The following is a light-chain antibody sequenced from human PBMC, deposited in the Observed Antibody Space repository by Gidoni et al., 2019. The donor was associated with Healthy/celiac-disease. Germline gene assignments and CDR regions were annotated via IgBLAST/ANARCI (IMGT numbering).Light chain of an antibody. J-gene: IGKJ4*01. CDR3: MQALQTPLT. CDR1: QSLLHSNGYNY. CDR2: LGS. V-gene: IGKV2-28*01. Sequence: EIVMTQSPPARPVTPGEPASISCRSSQSLLHSNGYNYLDGYLQKPGQSPQLLIYLGSNRASGVPDRFIGIGSGTDFTLKFSSVEAEDFGVYYCMQALQTPLTFGGGTKVEIK.